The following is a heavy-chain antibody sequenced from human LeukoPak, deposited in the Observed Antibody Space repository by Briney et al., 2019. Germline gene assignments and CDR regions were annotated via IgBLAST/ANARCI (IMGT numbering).Heavy chain of an antibody. CDR1: GGSFSGYY. J-gene: IGHJ5*02. CDR2: INHSGST. D-gene: IGHD3-3*01. V-gene: IGHV4-34*01. Sequence: SETLSLTCAVYGGSFSGYYWSWIRQPPGKGLEWIGEINHSGSTNYNPSLKSRVTISVDTSKNQFSLKLSSVTTADTAVYYCARDNYDFWSGYYTAVGHGWFDPWGQGTLVTVSS. CDR3: ARDNYDFWSGYYTAVGHGWFDP.